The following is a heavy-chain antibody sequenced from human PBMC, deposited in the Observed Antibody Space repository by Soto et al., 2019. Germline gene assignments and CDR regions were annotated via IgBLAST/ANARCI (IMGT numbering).Heavy chain of an antibody. V-gene: IGHV1-69*13. Sequence: ASVKVSCKASGGTFSSYAISWVRQAPGQGLEWMGGIIPIFGTANYAQKFQGRVTITADESTSTAYMELSSLRSEDTAVYYCARSLASYSSSWPNYWGQGTLVTVSS. CDR1: GGTFSSYA. D-gene: IGHD6-13*01. CDR2: IIPIFGTA. CDR3: ARSLASYSSSWPNY. J-gene: IGHJ4*02.